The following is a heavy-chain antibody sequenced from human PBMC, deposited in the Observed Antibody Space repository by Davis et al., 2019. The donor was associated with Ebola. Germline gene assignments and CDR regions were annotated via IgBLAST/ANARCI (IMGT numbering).Heavy chain of an antibody. CDR3: ARSIAARVFDY. V-gene: IGHV1-2*04. D-gene: IGHD6-6*01. J-gene: IGHJ4*02. CDR2: INPNSGGT. CDR1: GYTFTGYY. Sequence: ASVKVSCKASGYTFTGYYTHWVRQAPGQGLEWMGWINPNSGGTNYAQKFQGWVTMTRDTSISTAYMELGRLRSDDTAVYYCARSIAARVFDYWGQGTLVTVSS.